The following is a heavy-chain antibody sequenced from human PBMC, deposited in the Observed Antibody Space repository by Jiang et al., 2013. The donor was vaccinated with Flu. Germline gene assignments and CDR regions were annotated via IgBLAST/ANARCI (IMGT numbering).Heavy chain of an antibody. CDR1: GFTFSSYA. J-gene: IGHJ4*02. D-gene: IGHD5-24*01. CDR3: TRDWGDGYNPGPDY. Sequence: VQLVESGGGVVQPGRSLRLSCAASGFTFSSYAMHWVRQAPGKGLEWVAVISYDGSNKYYADSVKGRFTISRDNSKNTLYLQMNSLRAEDTAVYYCTRDWGDGYNPGPDYWGQGTLVTVSS. V-gene: IGHV3-30*01. CDR2: ISYDGSNK.